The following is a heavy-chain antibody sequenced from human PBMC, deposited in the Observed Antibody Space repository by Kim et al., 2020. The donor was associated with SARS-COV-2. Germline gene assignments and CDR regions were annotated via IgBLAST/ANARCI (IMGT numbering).Heavy chain of an antibody. CDR2: IRAYNGNT. J-gene: IGHJ3*02. D-gene: IGHD4-17*01. Sequence: ASVKVSCKASGYTFTSYGISWVRQAPGQGLEWMGWIRAYNGNTNYAQKLQGRVTMTTDTSTSTAYMELRSLRSDDTAVYYCARGETTVTTLRAFDIWGQGTMVTVSS. V-gene: IGHV1-18*01. CDR1: GYTFTSYG. CDR3: ARGETTVTTLRAFDI.